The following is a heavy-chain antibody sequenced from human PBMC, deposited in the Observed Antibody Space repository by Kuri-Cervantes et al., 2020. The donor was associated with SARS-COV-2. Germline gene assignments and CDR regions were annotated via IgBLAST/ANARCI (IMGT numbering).Heavy chain of an antibody. CDR3: VFLPWQWLVRGDY. CDR2: ISYDGSDK. V-gene: IGHV3-30*01. J-gene: IGHJ4*02. Sequence: GGSLRLSCAASGFTFSSYAMSWVRQAPGKGLEWVALISYDGSDKNYADSVKGRFTISRDNSKNTLYLQMNSLRAEDTAVYYCVFLPWQWLVRGDYWGQGTLVTVSS. D-gene: IGHD6-19*01. CDR1: GFTFSSYA.